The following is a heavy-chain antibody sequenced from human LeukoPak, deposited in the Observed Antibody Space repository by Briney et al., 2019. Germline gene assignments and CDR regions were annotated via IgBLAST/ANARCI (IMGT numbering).Heavy chain of an antibody. J-gene: IGHJ3*01. D-gene: IGHD1-26*01. CDR3: AKGRSGSYYTDAFDF. CDR2: ISGSGGST. V-gene: IGHV3-23*01. Sequence: PGGPLRLSCAASGFTFSNYVMSWVRQAPGKGLEWVSGISGSGGSTYYADSVKGRFTISRDNSKNTLYLQMSSLRAEDTAVYYCAKGRSGSYYTDAFDFWGQGTMVTVSS. CDR1: GFTFSNYV.